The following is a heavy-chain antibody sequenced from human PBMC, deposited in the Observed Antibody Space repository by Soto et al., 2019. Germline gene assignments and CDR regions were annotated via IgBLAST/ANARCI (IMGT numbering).Heavy chain of an antibody. CDR3: ARDRGYSYGLIDY. Sequence: EVQLVESGGGLVQPGGSLRLSCAASGFTFSSYSMNWVRQAPGKGLEWVSYISSSSSTIYYADSVKGRFTISRDNXKNLLYLQMNSLRAEDTAVYYCARDRGYSYGLIDYWGQGTLVTVSS. J-gene: IGHJ4*02. D-gene: IGHD5-18*01. V-gene: IGHV3-48*01. CDR1: GFTFSSYS. CDR2: ISSSSSTI.